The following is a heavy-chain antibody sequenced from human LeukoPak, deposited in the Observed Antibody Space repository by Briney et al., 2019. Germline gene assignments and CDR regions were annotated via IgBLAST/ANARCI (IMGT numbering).Heavy chain of an antibody. CDR3: ARGRDIVVVPAADDAFDI. D-gene: IGHD2-2*01. CDR2: IYTSGST. J-gene: IGHJ3*02. V-gene: IGHV4-4*07. CDR1: SGSISSYY. Sequence: PSETLSLTCTVSSGSISSYYWSWIRQPAGKGLEWIGRIYTSGSTNYNPSLKSRVTMSVDTSKNQFSLKLSSVTAADTAVYYCARGRDIVVVPAADDAFDIWGQGTMVTVSS.